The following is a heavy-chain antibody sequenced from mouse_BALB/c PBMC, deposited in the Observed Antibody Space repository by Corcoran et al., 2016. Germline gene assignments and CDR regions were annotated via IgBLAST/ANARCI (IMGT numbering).Heavy chain of an antibody. CDR3: AREGDGLAY. V-gene: IGHV3-6*02. CDR1: GYSITSGFY. J-gene: IGHJ3*01. CDR2: ISYDGSN. Sequence: EVQLQESGPGLVKPSQSLSLTCSVTGYSITSGFYWNWIRQFPGNKLEWMGYISYDGSNNYNPSLKNRISITRDTSKNQFFLKLNSVTTEDTAAYYCAREGDGLAYWGQGTLVTVSA.